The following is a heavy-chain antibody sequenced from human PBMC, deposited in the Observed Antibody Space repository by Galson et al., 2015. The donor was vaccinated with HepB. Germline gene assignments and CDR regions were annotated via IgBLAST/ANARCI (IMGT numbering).Heavy chain of an antibody. V-gene: IGHV1-3*01. CDR1: GYTFTNYA. J-gene: IGHJ4*02. CDR2: INAGNGHT. Sequence: SVKVSCKASGYTFTNYAVHWVRQAPGQRLEWLGWINAGNGHTKYSQNFQGRVTITRDTSASTAYMDLSSLRSEDTAVYYCARGIWSLAVADYYLDNWGQGTLVTVSS. CDR3: ARGIWSLAVADYYLDN. D-gene: IGHD6-19*01.